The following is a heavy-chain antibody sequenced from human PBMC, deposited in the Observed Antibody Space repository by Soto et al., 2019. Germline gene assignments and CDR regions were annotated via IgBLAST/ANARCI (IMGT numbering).Heavy chain of an antibody. V-gene: IGHV1-18*01. Sequence: QVQLVQSGAEVKNPGASVKVSCKASGYTFTRYRIGWARQAPGQGLEWMGWINTYNGNTNYAQNVQGRVTLTTDTSTSTAYMELRSLRSNDTAIYYCAMVDVYVTPSPQDVWGQGTTVIVS. J-gene: IGHJ6*02. CDR3: AMVDVYVTPSPQDV. D-gene: IGHD3-16*01. CDR1: GYTFTRYR. CDR2: INTYNGNT.